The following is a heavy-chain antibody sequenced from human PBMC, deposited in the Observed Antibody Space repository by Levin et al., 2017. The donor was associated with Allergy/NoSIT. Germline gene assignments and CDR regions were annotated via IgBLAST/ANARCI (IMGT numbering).Heavy chain of an antibody. CDR2: ISYDGDNR. J-gene: IGHJ6*02. Sequence: GGSLRLSCAASGFTFNTYAMHWVRQAPGKGLEWVAVISYDGDNRYYADSVKVRFSVSRDNSKNTLYLQMNSLRAEDTAVYYCARDLAMVRAPGFNYYYGMDVWGQGTTVTVSS. CDR3: ARDLAMVRAPGFNYYYGMDV. V-gene: IGHV3-30*04. CDR1: GFTFNTYA. D-gene: IGHD3-10*01.